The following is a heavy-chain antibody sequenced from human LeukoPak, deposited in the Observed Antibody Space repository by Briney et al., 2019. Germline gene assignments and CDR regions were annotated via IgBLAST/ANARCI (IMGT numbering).Heavy chain of an antibody. V-gene: IGHV3-23*01. Sequence: GGSLRLSCAASGFTFSSYAMNWVRQAPGRGLEWVSGFSGSGGTTYYADSVKGRFTISRDNSKNTLHLQMNSLRAEDTAVYYCANGNRCTSPNCLGYYYFYMDVWGKGTTVTVSS. CDR3: ANGNRCTSPNCLGYYYFYMDV. J-gene: IGHJ6*03. CDR2: FSGSGGTT. CDR1: GFTFSSYA. D-gene: IGHD2-8*01.